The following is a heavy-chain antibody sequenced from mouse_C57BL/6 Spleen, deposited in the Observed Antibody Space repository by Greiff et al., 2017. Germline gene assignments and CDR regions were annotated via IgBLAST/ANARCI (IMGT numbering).Heavy chain of an antibody. D-gene: IGHD1-1*01. CDR3: ARRTTVVVSDY. Sequence: QVQLQQSGPELVKPGASVKISCKASGYAFSSSWMNWVKQRPGKGLEWIGRIYPGDGDTNYNGKFKGKATLTADKSSSTAYMQLSSLTSEDSAVYYCARRTTVVVSDYWGQGTTLTVSS. CDR1: GYAFSSSW. V-gene: IGHV1-82*01. J-gene: IGHJ2*01. CDR2: IYPGDGDT.